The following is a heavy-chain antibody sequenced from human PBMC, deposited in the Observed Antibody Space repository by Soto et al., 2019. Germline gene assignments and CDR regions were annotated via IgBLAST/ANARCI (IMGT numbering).Heavy chain of an antibody. J-gene: IGHJ3*02. Sequence: SETLSLTCTVSGGSISSYYWSWIRQPPGKGLEWIGYIYYSGSTNYNPSLKSRVTISVDTSKNQFSLKLLSVTAADTAVYDGARDAEPSQQLGADAGDIWGQGTMVTVSS. CDR2: IYYSGST. D-gene: IGHD6-13*01. CDR1: GGSISSYY. V-gene: IGHV4-59*01. CDR3: ARDAEPSQQLGADAGDI.